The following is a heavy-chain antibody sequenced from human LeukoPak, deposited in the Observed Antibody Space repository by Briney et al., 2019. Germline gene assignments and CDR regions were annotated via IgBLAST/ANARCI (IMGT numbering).Heavy chain of an antibody. V-gene: IGHV3-23*01. CDR2: ISDSGTST. CDR1: GFTFSSYA. Sequence: GGSLRLSCAASGFTFSSYAMSWVRQAPGKGLEWVSGISDSGTSTYYADSVKGRFTISRDNSKNTMSLQMNSLRAEDTALYYCARGKGIAVSSFDSWGQGTLVTVSS. J-gene: IGHJ4*02. D-gene: IGHD6-19*01. CDR3: ARGKGIAVSSFDS.